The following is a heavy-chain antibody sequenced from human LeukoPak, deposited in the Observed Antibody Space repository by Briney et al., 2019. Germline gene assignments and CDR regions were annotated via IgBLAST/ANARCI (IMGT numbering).Heavy chain of an antibody. CDR2: ISGYIGYT. CDR3: ARVNMVGPILEDYYFYMDV. Sequence: ASVKVSCKASGYTFTSYGFSWVRQAPGQGLEWMGWISGYIGYTYNSQKFLNRVTMTTDTSTTPAYLELRSLKSDDTAVYYCARVNMVGPILEDYYFYMDVWGKGTAVTVSS. J-gene: IGHJ6*03. CDR1: GYTFTSYG. V-gene: IGHV1-18*01. D-gene: IGHD1-26*01.